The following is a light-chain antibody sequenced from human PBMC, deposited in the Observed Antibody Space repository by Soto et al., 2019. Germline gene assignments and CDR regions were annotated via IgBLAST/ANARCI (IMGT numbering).Light chain of an antibody. CDR2: YDD. CDR3: AAWDDRLNGVV. CDR1: SSNIGNNV. J-gene: IGLJ2*01. V-gene: IGLV1-36*01. Sequence: QSVLTQPPSVSEAPRQRVTMSCSGSSSNIGNNVVSWYQQLPGKAPKLLIHYDDVLPSGVSHRFSGSKSGTSASLAISGLQSEDAADYYCAAWDDRLNGVVFGGGTKLTVL.